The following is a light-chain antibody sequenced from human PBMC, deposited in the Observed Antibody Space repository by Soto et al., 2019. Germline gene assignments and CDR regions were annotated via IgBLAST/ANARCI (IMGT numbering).Light chain of an antibody. CDR2: WAS. V-gene: IGKV4-1*01. CDR1: QSVLYSSDNKNY. J-gene: IGKJ1*01. CDR3: QQYYTTPWT. Sequence: DIVMTQSPDSLAVSLGERATINCKSCQSVLYSSDNKNYLTWYQQRPGQPPKLLIYWASTRESGVPDRFSGSGSETDFTLTISSLQAEDVAVYYCQQYYTTPWTFGQGTKVEI.